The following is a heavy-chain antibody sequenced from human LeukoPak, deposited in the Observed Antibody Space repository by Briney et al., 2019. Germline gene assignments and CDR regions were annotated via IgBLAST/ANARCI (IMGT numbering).Heavy chain of an antibody. CDR1: GFTFSAYF. V-gene: IGHV3-72*01. J-gene: IGHJ4*02. D-gene: IGHD2-15*01. CDR3: ARESWWRLDS. CDR2: IRIEGDSYTT. Sequence: GGSLRLSCAASGFTFSAYFMDWVRQAPGKGLEWVGRIRIEGDSYTTEYAASVKGRFTISRDDSKNSLYLQMNSLKTEDTAVYFCARESWWRLDSWGQGTLVTVSS.